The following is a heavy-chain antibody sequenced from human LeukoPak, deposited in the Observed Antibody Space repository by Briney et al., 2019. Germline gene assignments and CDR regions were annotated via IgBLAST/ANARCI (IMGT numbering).Heavy chain of an antibody. V-gene: IGHV4-34*01. J-gene: IGHJ3*02. CDR2: INHSGST. D-gene: IGHD2/OR15-2a*01. CDR3: ARVSLGAFDI. Sequence: SETLSLTCAVYGGSFSGYYWSWIRQPPGEGLEWIGEINHSGSTNYNPSLKSRVTISVDTSKNQFSLKLSSVTAADTAVYYCARVSLGAFDIWGQGTMVTVSS. CDR1: GGSFSGYY.